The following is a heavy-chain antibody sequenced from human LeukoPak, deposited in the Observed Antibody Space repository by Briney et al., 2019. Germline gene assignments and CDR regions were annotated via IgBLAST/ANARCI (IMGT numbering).Heavy chain of an antibody. CDR2: INHSEST. CDR3: ATRAYYYGSGRSRFDY. V-gene: IGHV4-34*01. D-gene: IGHD3-10*01. J-gene: IGHJ4*02. CDR1: GGSISSYY. Sequence: SETLSLTCTVSGGSISSYYWSWIRQPPGKGLEWIGEINHSESTNYNPSLKSRVTISVDTSKNQFSLKLSSVTAADTAVYYCATRAYYYGSGRSRFDYWGQGTLVTVSS.